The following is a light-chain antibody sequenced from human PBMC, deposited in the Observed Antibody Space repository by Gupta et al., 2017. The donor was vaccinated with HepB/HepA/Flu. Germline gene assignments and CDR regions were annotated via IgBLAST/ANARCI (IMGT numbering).Light chain of an antibody. V-gene: IGKV3-20*01. Sequence: DIVLTQSPGTLSLSPGERATLSCRASQTISTNYLAWYQQKPGQAPRLLIFGTSGRATGIPGRCSGSGSGTDFTLSISRLEPEDFAVYYCQQYYGSRYTFGQGTKLEIK. J-gene: IGKJ2*01. CDR3: QQYYGSRYT. CDR2: GTS. CDR1: QTISTNY.